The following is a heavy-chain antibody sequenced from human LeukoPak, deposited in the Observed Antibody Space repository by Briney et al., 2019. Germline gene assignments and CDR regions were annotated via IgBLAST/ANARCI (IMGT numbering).Heavy chain of an antibody. CDR1: GFTFSSYS. Sequence: GGSLRLSCAASGFTFSSYSMNWVRQAPGKGLEWVSSISSSSSYIYCADPVKGRFTISRDNAKNSLYLQMNSLRAEDTAVYYCARDHRWGQGTLVTVSS. CDR3: ARDHR. J-gene: IGHJ4*02. CDR2: ISSSSSYI. V-gene: IGHV3-21*01.